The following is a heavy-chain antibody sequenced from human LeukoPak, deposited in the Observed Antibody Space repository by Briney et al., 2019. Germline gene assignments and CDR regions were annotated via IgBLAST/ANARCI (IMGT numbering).Heavy chain of an antibody. D-gene: IGHD3-10*01. J-gene: IGHJ4*02. CDR2: IYPHDSDT. V-gene: IGHV5-51*01. Sequence: GESLKISCKASGYTFTHQWIGWVRQKSGSGLEWMGIIYPHDSDTRYSPSFQGHVSISDDTSINTAYLEWSRLEASDTAIYYCARHSDVIGAIWGQGTLVTVSS. CDR1: GYTFTHQW. CDR3: ARHSDVIGAI.